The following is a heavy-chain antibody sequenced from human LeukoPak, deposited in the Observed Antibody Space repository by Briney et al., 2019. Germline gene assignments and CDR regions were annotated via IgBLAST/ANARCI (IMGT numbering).Heavy chain of an antibody. V-gene: IGHV4-59*12. CDR2: IYYSGST. CDR3: ASVCGGDCYSGGVYNWFDP. J-gene: IGHJ5*02. Sequence: PSETLSLTCTVSGGSISSYYWSWIRQPPGKGLEWIGYIYYSGSTNYNPSLKSRVTISVDTSKNQFSLKLSSVTAADTAVYYCASVCGGDCYSGGVYNWFDPWGQGTLVTVSS. CDR1: GGSISSYY. D-gene: IGHD2-21*02.